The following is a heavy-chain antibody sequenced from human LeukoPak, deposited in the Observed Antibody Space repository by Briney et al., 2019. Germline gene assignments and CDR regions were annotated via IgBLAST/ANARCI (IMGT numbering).Heavy chain of an antibody. J-gene: IGHJ4*02. CDR2: ISSSSSYI. CDR3: ARGCCGWYYFDY. D-gene: IGHD6-19*01. V-gene: IGHV3-21*01. Sequence: GGSLRLSCAASGFTFSSYGMSWVRQTPGKGLEWVSSISSSSSYIYYADSVKGRFTISRDNAKNSLYLQMNSLRAEDTAVYYCARGCCGWYYFDYWGQGTLVTVSS. CDR1: GFTFSSYG.